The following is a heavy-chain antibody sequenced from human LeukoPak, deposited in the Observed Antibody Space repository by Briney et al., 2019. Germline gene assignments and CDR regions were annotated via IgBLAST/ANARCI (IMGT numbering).Heavy chain of an antibody. CDR3: ARGDIVSTSYFFDY. CDR2: INHSGST. Sequence: PSETLSLTCAVYGGSFSGYYWSWIRQPPGKGLEWIGEINHSGSTNYNPSLKSRVTISVDTSKNQFSLKLSSVTAADTAVYYCARGDIVSTSYFFDYWGQGTLVTVSS. V-gene: IGHV4-34*01. CDR1: GGSFSGYY. J-gene: IGHJ4*02. D-gene: IGHD5/OR15-5a*01.